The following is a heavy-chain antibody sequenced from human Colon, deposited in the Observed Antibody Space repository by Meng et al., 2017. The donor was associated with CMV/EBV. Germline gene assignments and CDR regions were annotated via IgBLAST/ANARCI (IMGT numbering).Heavy chain of an antibody. CDR1: ISSGDYY. Sequence: ISSGDYYWSWIRQPPGKGLEWIGFTYYNGRSYYHPSLKSRVTMSVDTSKNQFSLRLSSVTAADTAVYYCARTQDCTSTSCYTGFDPWGQGTLVTVSS. CDR2: TYYNGRS. V-gene: IGHV4-30-4*08. D-gene: IGHD2-2*01. CDR3: ARTQDCTSTSCYTGFDP. J-gene: IGHJ5*02.